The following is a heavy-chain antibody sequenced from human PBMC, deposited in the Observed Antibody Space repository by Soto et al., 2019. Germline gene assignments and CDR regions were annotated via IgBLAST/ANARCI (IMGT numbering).Heavy chain of an antibody. Sequence: ASVKVSFKASGYTFTGNYIHWVRQAPGQGLEWMGWINPNSGGTNYAQRFQGRVTMTRDTSISTAYMELSRLRSDDTAVYYCARTQGYCTNGVCSNYHYYGMDVWGQGTTVTVSS. CDR3: ARTQGYCTNGVCSNYHYYGMDV. D-gene: IGHD2-8*01. CDR2: INPNSGGT. V-gene: IGHV1-2*02. J-gene: IGHJ6*02. CDR1: GYTFTGNY.